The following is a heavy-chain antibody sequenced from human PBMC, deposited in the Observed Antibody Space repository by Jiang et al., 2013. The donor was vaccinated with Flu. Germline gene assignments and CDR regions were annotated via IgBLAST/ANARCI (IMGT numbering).Heavy chain of an antibody. V-gene: IGHV1-69*04. J-gene: IGHJ4*02. CDR2: IIPILGIA. D-gene: IGHD2-15*01. Sequence: SGAEVKKPGSSVKVSCKASGGTFSSYTISWVRQAPGQGLEWMGRIIPILGIANYAQKFQGRVTITADKSTSTAYMELSSLRSEDTAVYYCARGYCSGGSCYSGVGQLYYFDYWGQGTLVTVSS. CDR1: GGTFSSYT. CDR3: ARGYCSGGSCYSGVGQLYYFDY.